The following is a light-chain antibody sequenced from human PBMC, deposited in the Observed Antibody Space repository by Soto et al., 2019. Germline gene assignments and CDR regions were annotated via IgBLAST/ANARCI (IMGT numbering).Light chain of an antibody. V-gene: IGKV3-15*01. CDR3: QQYGSSPLIT. Sequence: EIVMTQSPATLSVSPGERAPLSCRASESLSSSLAWYQQNPGQAPRLLFYGASTRATDIPARFSGTGSGTEFTLTISRLEPEDFAVYYCQQYGSSPLITFGQGTRLEIK. J-gene: IGKJ5*01. CDR1: ESLSSS. CDR2: GAS.